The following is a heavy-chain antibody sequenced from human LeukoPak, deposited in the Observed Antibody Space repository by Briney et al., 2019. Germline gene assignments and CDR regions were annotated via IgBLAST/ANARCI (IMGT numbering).Heavy chain of an antibody. CDR1: GFTFSSYW. D-gene: IGHD3-3*01. Sequence: GGSLRLSCAASGFTFSSYWMTWVRQAPGKGLECVAKIKEDGSDKYYLDSVKGRFTISGDNAKNSLYLQMNSLRAEDTAVYYCAREPRTPYYDFWSGYLDYWGQGTLVTVSS. V-gene: IGHV3-7*01. CDR2: IKEDGSDK. J-gene: IGHJ4*02. CDR3: AREPRTPYYDFWSGYLDY.